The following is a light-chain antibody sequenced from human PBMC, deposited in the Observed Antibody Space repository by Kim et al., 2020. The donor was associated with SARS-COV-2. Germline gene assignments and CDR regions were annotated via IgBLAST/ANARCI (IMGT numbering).Light chain of an antibody. CDR1: QSINDD. J-gene: IGKJ2*01. CDR3: QQFNDWPYT. CDR2: GAS. V-gene: IGKV3-15*01. Sequence: EVMMTQSPATLSVSTGEGATLSCRTSQSINDDLAWYQQKPGQSPRLLIYGASTRATRIPARFSGSGSGTDFTLTISSLQPEDFAVYYCQQFNDWPYTFGQGTKLEI.